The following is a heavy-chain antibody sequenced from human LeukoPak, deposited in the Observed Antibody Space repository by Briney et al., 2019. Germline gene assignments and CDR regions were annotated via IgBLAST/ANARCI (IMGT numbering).Heavy chain of an antibody. D-gene: IGHD2-15*01. J-gene: IGHJ5*02. CDR3: ARGRYCSGGSCYRSWFDP. V-gene: IGHV1-2*06. CDR2: INPNSGGT. Sequence: ASVKVSCKASGYTFTGYYMHWVRQAPGQGLEWMGRINPNSGGTNYAQKFQGRVTMTRDTSISTAYMELSRLRSDDTAVYYCARGRYCSGGSCYRSWFDPWGQGTLVTVSS. CDR1: GYTFTGYY.